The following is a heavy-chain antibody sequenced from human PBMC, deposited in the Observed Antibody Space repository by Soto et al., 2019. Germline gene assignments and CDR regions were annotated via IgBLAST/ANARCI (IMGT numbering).Heavy chain of an antibody. CDR2: INHSGST. D-gene: IGHD4-17*01. CDR1: GGSFSGYY. Sequence: QVQLQQWGAGLLKPSETLSLTCAVYGGSFSGYYWSWIRQPPGKGLEWIGEINHSGSTNYNPSLKSRVPISVDTSKNQFSLKLSSVTAADTAVYYCAESRTTVTTFDYWGQGTLVTVSS. J-gene: IGHJ4*02. V-gene: IGHV4-34*01. CDR3: AESRTTVTTFDY.